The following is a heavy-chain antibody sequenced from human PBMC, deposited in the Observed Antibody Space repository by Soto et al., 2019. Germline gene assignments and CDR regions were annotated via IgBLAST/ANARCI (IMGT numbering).Heavy chain of an antibody. CDR2: IYPGDSDT. D-gene: IGHD6-6*01. CDR1: GYSFTSYW. V-gene: IGHV5-51*01. Sequence: GESLTISCKGSGYSFTSYWIGWVRQMPGKGLEWMGIIYPGDSDTRYSPSFQGQVTISADKSISTAYLQWSSLKASDTAMYYCARTAARRVLYNWFDPWGQGTLVTVSS. CDR3: ARTAARRVLYNWFDP. J-gene: IGHJ5*02.